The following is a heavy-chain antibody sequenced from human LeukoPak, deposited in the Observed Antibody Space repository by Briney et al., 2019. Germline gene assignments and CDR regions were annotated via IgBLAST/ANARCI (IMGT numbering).Heavy chain of an antibody. CDR3: ASLSDTAMVRLDY. CDR1: GFTFSGHW. V-gene: IGHV3-74*01. J-gene: IGHJ4*02. Sequence: GGSLRLSCAASGFTFSGHWMHWVRQAPGKGLVWVSRINNDGSSTRYADSVQGRFTISRDNAKNTLYLQMNSLRAEDTAVYYCASLSDTAMVRLDYWGQGTLVTVSS. D-gene: IGHD5-18*01. CDR2: INNDGSST.